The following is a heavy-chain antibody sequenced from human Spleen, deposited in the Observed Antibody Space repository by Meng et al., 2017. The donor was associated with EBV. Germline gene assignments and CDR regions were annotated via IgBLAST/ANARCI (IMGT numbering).Heavy chain of an antibody. J-gene: IGHJ5*02. V-gene: IGHV4-30-4*01. Sequence: GQLQESAPGLVKLPQTLSLTCAVSGGSISSGGYYWGWIRQPPGKGLEWIGYIYYSGRTYYNPSLKSRVTISVDTSKNEFSLKLSSVTAADTAVYYCARVGSDTATVPDYFDAWGQGTLVTVSS. CDR2: IYYSGRT. CDR3: ARVGSDTATVPDYFDA. CDR1: GGSISSGGYY. D-gene: IGHD5-18*01.